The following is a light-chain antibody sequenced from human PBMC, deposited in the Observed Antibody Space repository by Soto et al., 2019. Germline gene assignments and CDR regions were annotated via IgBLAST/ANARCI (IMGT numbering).Light chain of an antibody. Sequence: QSVLTQPPSASGTPGQRVTISCSGSSSNIGRNTVHWYQQLPGSAPKLLIYANNLRPSGVPDRFSGSKSGTSASLAISGLQSEDEAGYYCAAWDDSLNGVLFGGGTKLTVL. CDR2: ANN. V-gene: IGLV1-44*01. J-gene: IGLJ2*01. CDR3: AAWDDSLNGVL. CDR1: SSNIGRNT.